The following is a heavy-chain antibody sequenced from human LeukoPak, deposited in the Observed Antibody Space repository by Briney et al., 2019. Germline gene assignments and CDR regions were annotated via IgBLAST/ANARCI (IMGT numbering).Heavy chain of an antibody. D-gene: IGHD3-10*01. J-gene: IGHJ5*02. CDR2: IIPILGIA. Sequence: ASVKVSCKASGGTFISYAISWVRQAPGQGLEWMGRIIPILGIANYAQKFQGRVTITADKSTSTAYMELSSLRSEDTAVYCCARTRLYGSGTNWFDPWGQGTLVTVSS. CDR1: GGTFISYA. V-gene: IGHV1-69*04. CDR3: ARTRLYGSGTNWFDP.